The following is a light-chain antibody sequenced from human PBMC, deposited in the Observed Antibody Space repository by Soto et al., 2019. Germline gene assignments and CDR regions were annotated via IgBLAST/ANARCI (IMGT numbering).Light chain of an antibody. CDR1: QSALYSSNNKNY. CDR2: WSS. V-gene: IGKV4-1*01. J-gene: IGKJ5*01. CDR3: QQYCSTPIT. Sequence: IVMTQSPDSLAVSLGERATINCKSSQSALYSSNNKNYLSWYQQKPGQPPKLLIYWSSTRESGVPDRFIGSGYGTDFTLTICSLKSEDVAVYYCQQYCSTPITFGNGTRLEIK.